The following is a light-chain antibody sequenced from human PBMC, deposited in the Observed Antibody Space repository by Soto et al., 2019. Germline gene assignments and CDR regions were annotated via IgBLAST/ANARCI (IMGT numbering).Light chain of an antibody. J-gene: IGKJ5*01. CDR1: QSVTSSY. Sequence: EIVLTQSPATLSLSPGERATLSCRASQSVTSSYLAWYQQRPGQAPRLLISGASTRATGIAARFSGSGSGTEFTLTISSLQSEDSALYYCQQYSNWPTFGQGTRLEI. CDR3: QQYSNWPT. CDR2: GAS. V-gene: IGKV3-15*01.